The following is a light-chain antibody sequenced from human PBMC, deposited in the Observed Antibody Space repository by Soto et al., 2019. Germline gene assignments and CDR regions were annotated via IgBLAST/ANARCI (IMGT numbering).Light chain of an antibody. Sequence: DIVMTQSPDSLAVSLGARATINCKSSQSVLFSSNNKNYLAWYQQKPGQPPKLLIYWASTRDSGVPDRFSGSGSGTDFTLTISSLQAEDVAVYYCQQYYSTLYTFGPGTKLEIK. CDR2: WAS. J-gene: IGKJ2*01. CDR1: QSVLFSSNNKNY. V-gene: IGKV4-1*01. CDR3: QQYYSTLYT.